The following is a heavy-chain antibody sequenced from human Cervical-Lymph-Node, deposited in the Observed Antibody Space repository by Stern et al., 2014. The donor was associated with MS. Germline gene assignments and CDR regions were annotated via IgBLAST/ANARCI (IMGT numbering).Heavy chain of an antibody. CDR1: GFTFSRYA. CDR3: ARDRLDGDYVYYYGLDV. J-gene: IGHJ6*02. V-gene: IGHV3-30*04. D-gene: IGHD4-17*01. CDR2: ISYDGSNK. Sequence: VQLVESGGGVVRPGRSLRLSCATSGFTFSRYAVLCVRQAPGKGLEWVAAISYDGSNKFYGDSVKGRFTISRDNSKNTLFLQMNNLRPEDSGVYHCARDRLDGDYVYYYGLDVWGQGTTVTVSS.